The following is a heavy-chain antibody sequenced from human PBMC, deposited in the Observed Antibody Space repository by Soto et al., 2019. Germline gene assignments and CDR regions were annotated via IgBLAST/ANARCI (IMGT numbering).Heavy chain of an antibody. CDR1: GYTFTNYY. D-gene: IGHD2-8*02. Sequence: ASVKGSCKASGYTFTNYYIHWVRQAPGQGLEWMGWINPNTGGTNSAQKLHGRVTMTRAASISTAYMELSRLTSDDTAVYSCARGISPKYCNGDLCYALGAFDIRGQRPVVT. J-gene: IGHJ3*02. V-gene: IGHV1-2*02. CDR2: INPNTGGT. CDR3: ARGISPKYCNGDLCYALGAFDI.